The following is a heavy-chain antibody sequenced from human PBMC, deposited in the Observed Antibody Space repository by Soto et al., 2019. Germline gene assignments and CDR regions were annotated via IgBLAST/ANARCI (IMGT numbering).Heavy chain of an antibody. J-gene: IGHJ4*02. V-gene: IGHV4-34*01. Sequence: QVQLQQWGAGLLKPSETLSLTCAVYGGSFSGYYWSWIRQPPGKGLEWIGEINHSGSTNYNPSLKRRVTISVDTSKNQFSLKLSSVTAADTAVYYCARARSSPYYDYIWGSYGHWGQGTLVTVSS. CDR1: GGSFSGYY. CDR3: ARARSSPYYDYIWGSYGH. CDR2: INHSGST. D-gene: IGHD3-16*01.